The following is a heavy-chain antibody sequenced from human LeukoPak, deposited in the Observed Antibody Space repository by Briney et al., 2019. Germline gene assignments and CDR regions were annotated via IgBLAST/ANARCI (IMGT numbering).Heavy chain of an antibody. CDR3: ARVTYDFWSGYHRYFDY. CDR2: IYSGGST. D-gene: IGHD3-3*01. J-gene: IGHJ4*02. CDR1: GFTVSSNY. V-gene: IGHV3-66*02. Sequence: GGSLRLSCAASGFTVSSNYMSWVRQAPGKGLEWVSVIYSGGSTYYADSVKGRFTISRDNSKNTLYLQMNSLRAEDTAVYYCARVTYDFWSGYHRYFDYWGQGTLVTVSS.